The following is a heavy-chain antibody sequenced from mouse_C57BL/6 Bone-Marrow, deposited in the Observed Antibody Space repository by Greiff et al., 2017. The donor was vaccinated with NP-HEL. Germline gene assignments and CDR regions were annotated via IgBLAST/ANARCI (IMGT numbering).Heavy chain of an antibody. CDR1: GYAFTNYL. CDR2: INPGSGGT. J-gene: IGHJ4*01. D-gene: IGHD2-2*01. Sequence: QVQLQQSGAELVRPGTSVKVSCKASGYAFTNYLIEWVKQRPGQGLEWIGVINPGSGGTNYNEKFKGKATLTADKSSSTAYMQLSSLTSEDSAVYFCERLVYGSCAMDDWGQGTSVTVSS. CDR3: ERLVYGSCAMDD. V-gene: IGHV1-54*01.